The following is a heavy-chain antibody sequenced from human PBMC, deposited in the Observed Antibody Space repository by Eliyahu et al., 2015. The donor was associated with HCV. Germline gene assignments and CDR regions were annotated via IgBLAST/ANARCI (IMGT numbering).Heavy chain of an antibody. CDR1: GFSFGDYN. CDR2: ISDNSVYR. CDR3: AREGMTGTSSYMGY. Sequence: EVQLVESGGGLVQPGRSLRLSCAASGFSFGDYNMHWVRQAPGKGLEWVSGISDNSVYRDYADSVKGRFTVSRDSAKNSLYLEMNSLRAEDTAVYYCAREGMTGTSSYMGYWGQGTLVTVSS. V-gene: IGHV3-9*01. J-gene: IGHJ4*02. D-gene: IGHD1-7*01.